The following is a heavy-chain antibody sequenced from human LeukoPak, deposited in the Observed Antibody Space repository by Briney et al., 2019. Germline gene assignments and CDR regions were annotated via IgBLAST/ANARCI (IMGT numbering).Heavy chain of an antibody. CDR2: INPSGGST. D-gene: IGHD6-13*01. CDR1: GYTFTGYY. CDR3: ARGRIAAAGLYY. J-gene: IGHJ4*02. Sequence: ASVKVSCKASGYTFTGYYMHWVRQAPGQGLEWMGWINPSGGSTSYAQKFQGRVTMTRDTSTSTVYMELSSLRSEDTAVYYCARGRIAAAGLYYWGQGTLVTVSS. V-gene: IGHV1-46*01.